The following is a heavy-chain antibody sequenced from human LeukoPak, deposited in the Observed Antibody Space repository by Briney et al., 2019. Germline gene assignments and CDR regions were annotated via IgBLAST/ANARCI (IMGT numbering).Heavy chain of an antibody. CDR3: ARDQTPGDSSGYYLEAFDI. CDR1: GFTFSSYA. CDR2: ISYDGSNK. D-gene: IGHD3-22*01. Sequence: GGSLRLSCAASGFTFSSYAMHWVRQAPGKGLEWVAVISYDGSNKYYADSVKGRFTISRDNSKNTLYLQMNSLRAEDTAVYYCARDQTPGDSSGYYLEAFDIWGQGTMVTVSS. V-gene: IGHV3-30*04. J-gene: IGHJ3*02.